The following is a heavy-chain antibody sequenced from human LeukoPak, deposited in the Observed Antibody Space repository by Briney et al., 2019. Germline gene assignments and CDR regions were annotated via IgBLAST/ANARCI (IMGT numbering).Heavy chain of an antibody. CDR2: INHSGST. V-gene: IGHV4-34*01. CDR3: ASYCGGDCSHFDY. D-gene: IGHD2-21*02. Sequence: GSLRLSCAASGFTFSRHGMNWIRQPPGKGLEWIGEINHSGSTNYNPSLKSRVTISVDTSKNQFSLKLSSVTAADTAVYYCASYCGGDCSHFDYWGQGTLVTVSS. J-gene: IGHJ4*02. CDR1: GFTFSRHG.